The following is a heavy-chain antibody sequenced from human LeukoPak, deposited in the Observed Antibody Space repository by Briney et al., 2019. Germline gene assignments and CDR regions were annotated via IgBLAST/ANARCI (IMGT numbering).Heavy chain of an antibody. V-gene: IGHV1-69*06. J-gene: IGHJ4*02. Sequence: ASVKVSCKASGGTFSSYAISWVRQAPGQGLEWMGGIIPIFGTANYAQKFQGRVTITADKFTSTAYMELSSLRSEDTAVYYCASTDSSGYYTDWGQGTLVTVSS. CDR1: GGTFSSYA. CDR3: ASTDSSGYYTD. CDR2: IIPIFGTA. D-gene: IGHD3-22*01.